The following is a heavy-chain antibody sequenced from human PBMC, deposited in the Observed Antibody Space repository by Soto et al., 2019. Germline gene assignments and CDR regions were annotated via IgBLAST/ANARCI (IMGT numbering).Heavy chain of an antibody. V-gene: IGHV1-8*01. Sequence: ASVKVACKAAGYTLTSYDINLVRQANGQGLEWMGWMNPNSGNTGYAQKFQGRVTMTRNTSISTAYMELSSLRSEDTAVYYCARGLRVVVVVAQRLYYYYYMDVWGKGTTVTVSS. CDR1: GYTLTSYD. CDR3: ARGLRVVVVVAQRLYYYYYMDV. CDR2: MNPNSGNT. D-gene: IGHD2-15*01. J-gene: IGHJ6*03.